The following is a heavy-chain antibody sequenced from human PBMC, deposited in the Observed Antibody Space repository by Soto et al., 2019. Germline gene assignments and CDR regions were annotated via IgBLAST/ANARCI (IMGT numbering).Heavy chain of an antibody. CDR1: EFTFSNYE. D-gene: IGHD3-22*01. V-gene: IGHV3-48*03. Sequence: GGSLRLSCVDSEFTFSNYEMNWVRQAPGKGLEWVSYISYTGSTIYYADSVRGRFTISRDNSKNSLYLQMNSLRAEDTAVYYCARGLRNYYDRSGLHYWGQGTLVTVSS. CDR2: ISYTGSTI. CDR3: ARGLRNYYDRSGLHY. J-gene: IGHJ4*02.